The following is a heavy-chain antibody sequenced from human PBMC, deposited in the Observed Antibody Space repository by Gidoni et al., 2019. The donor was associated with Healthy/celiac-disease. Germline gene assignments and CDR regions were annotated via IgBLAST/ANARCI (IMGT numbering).Heavy chain of an antibody. CDR2: FDPEDGET. J-gene: IGHJ6*02. D-gene: IGHD2-21*02. Sequence: QVQLVQSGAEVKQPGASVKVSCKVSGYTLPELSMHWVRQAPGKGLEWMGGFDPEDGETIYAQKFQGRVTMTEDTSTDTAYMELSSLRSEDTAVYYCATGCGGDCYHDNYGMDVWGQGTTVTVSS. V-gene: IGHV1-24*01. CDR3: ATGCGGDCYHDNYGMDV. CDR1: GYTLPELS.